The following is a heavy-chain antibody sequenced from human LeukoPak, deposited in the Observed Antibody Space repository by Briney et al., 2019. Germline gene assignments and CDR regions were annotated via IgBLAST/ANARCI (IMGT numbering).Heavy chain of an antibody. CDR1: GFSLSTSGVG. Sequence: SGPTLVNPTETLTLTCTFSGFSLSTSGVGVGWIRQPPGKALEWLTLIFWDDDKRYSPSLKSRLTITKDTSKNQVVLTMTNMDPVDTATCYCARIVATIQRGADYFDYWGQGTLVTVSS. CDR3: ARIVATIQRGADYFDY. CDR2: IFWDDDK. J-gene: IGHJ4*02. V-gene: IGHV2-5*02. D-gene: IGHD5-12*01.